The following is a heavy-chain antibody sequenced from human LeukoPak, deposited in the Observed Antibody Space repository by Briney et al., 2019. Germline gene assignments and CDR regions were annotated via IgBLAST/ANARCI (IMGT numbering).Heavy chain of an antibody. J-gene: IGHJ4*02. CDR3: AREILEDYYDSSGPDY. V-gene: IGHV3-30*03. CDR2: ISYDGSNK. CDR1: GFTFSSYG. Sequence: GGSLRLSCAASGFTFSSYGMHWVRQAPGKGLEWVAVISYDGSNKYYADSVKGRFTISRDNSKNTLYLQMNSLRAEDTAVYYCAREILEDYYDSSGPDYWGQGTLVTVSS. D-gene: IGHD3-22*01.